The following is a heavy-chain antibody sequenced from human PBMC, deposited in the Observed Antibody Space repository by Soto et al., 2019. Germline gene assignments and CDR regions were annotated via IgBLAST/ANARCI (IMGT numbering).Heavy chain of an antibody. CDR3: AKRTDSGSGPYYLDY. CDR2: INPTTGAT. V-gene: IGHV1-2*02. J-gene: IGHJ4*02. D-gene: IGHD1-26*01. CDR1: GYTFTAQY. Sequence: ASVKVSCKASGYTFTAQYLHWVRKAPGEGLEWMGWINPTTGATRYAQKFQGRVTMTRDTSMSTAYLEVRSLRPDDTAVYYCAKRTDSGSGPYYLDYWGQGSLVTVSS.